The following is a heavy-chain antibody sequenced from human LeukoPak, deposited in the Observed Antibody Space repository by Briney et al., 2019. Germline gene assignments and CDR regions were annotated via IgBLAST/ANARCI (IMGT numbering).Heavy chain of an antibody. J-gene: IGHJ6*04. D-gene: IGHD3-10*01. CDR2: ISAYNGNK. V-gene: IGHV1-18*04. CDR3: GRDKLQWFGEDYYGMDV. CDR1: GYTFTSYG. Sequence: ASVKVSCKASGYTFTSYGISWVRQAPGHRLEWLGWISAYNGNKNYAKKLQGRVTMTTDTSTSTAYMELRSRRCDDTALYYGGRDKLQWFGEDYYGMDVWGKGPRSPSPQ.